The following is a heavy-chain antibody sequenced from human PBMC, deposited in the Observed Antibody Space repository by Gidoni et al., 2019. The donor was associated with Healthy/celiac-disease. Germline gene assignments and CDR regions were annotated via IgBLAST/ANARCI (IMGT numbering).Heavy chain of an antibody. CDR2: IYTSGST. Sequence: QVQLQESGPGLVKPSQTLSLTCTVSGGSISSGSYYWSWIRQPAGKGLEWIGRIYTSGSTNYNPSLKSRVTISVDTSKNQFSLKLSSVTAADTAVYYCARTNNWNTYYFDYWGQGTLVTVSS. J-gene: IGHJ4*02. V-gene: IGHV4-61*02. CDR1: GGSISSGSYY. CDR3: ARTNNWNTYYFDY. D-gene: IGHD1-20*01.